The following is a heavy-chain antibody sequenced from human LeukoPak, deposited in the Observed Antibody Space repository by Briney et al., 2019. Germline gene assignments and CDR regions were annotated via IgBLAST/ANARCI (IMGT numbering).Heavy chain of an antibody. CDR2: ISYSGST. J-gene: IGHJ4*02. D-gene: IGHD1-26*01. CDR1: GGSISSYY. Sequence: SETLSLTCTVSGGSISSYYWSWIRQPPGKGLEWIGYISYSGSTNYNPSLKSRVTISVDTSKNQFSLKLSSVTAADTAVYFCARSPVGALRGLDYWGQGTLVTVSS. CDR3: ARSPVGALRGLDY. V-gene: IGHV4-59*01.